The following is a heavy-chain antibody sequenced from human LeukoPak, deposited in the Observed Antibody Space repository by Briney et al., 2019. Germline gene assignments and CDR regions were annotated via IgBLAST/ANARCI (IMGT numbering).Heavy chain of an antibody. V-gene: IGHV3-30-3*01. J-gene: IGHJ4*02. Sequence: GRSLRLSCAASGFTFSSYAMHWVRQAPGKGLEWVAVISYDGSNKYYADSVKGRFTISRDNAKNSLYLQMNSLRTEDTAVYYCARDFEDIVVVPAATSDYWGQGTLVTVSS. D-gene: IGHD2-2*01. CDR2: ISYDGSNK. CDR3: ARDFEDIVVVPAATSDY. CDR1: GFTFSSYA.